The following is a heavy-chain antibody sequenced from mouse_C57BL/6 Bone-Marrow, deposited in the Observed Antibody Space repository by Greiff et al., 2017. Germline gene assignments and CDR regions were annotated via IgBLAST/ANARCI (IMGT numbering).Heavy chain of an antibody. J-gene: IGHJ4*01. CDR2: IDPENGDT. D-gene: IGHD5-5*01. CDR1: GFNIKDDY. Sequence: EVKLMESGAELVRPGASVKLSCTASGFNIKDDYMHWVKQRPEQGLAWIGWIDPENGDTEYASKFQGKATITADTSSNTAYLQLSSLTSEDTAVYYCTHYPVAMDYWGQGTSVTVSS. V-gene: IGHV14-4*01. CDR3: THYPVAMDY.